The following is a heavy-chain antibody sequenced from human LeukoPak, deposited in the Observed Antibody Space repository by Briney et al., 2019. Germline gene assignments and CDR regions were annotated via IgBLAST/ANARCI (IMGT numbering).Heavy chain of an antibody. CDR1: GYTFSSYE. CDR3: ARDGYLATTS. Sequence: GGSLRLSCAASGYTFSSYEMNWVRQAPGKGLEWVSYISSSGSTIYYADSVKGRFTISRDNAKNSLYLQMNSLRAEDTAVYYCARDGYLATTSWGQGTLVTVSS. V-gene: IGHV3-48*03. CDR2: ISSSGSTI. J-gene: IGHJ5*02. D-gene: IGHD2/OR15-2a*01.